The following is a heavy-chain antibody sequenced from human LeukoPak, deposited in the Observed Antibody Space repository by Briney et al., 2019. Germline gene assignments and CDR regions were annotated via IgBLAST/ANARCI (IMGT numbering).Heavy chain of an antibody. CDR3: ARGPNRWWVVSRNWGMDV. Sequence: GGSLRLSCAASGLSIGDNSMHWVRQAPGKGLEWVSLISWDESTTYFSDSVKGRFTVSRDSSKNSLHLQMNSLRTEDTALYYCARGPNRWWVVSRNWGMDVWGQGTTVTASS. V-gene: IGHV3-43*01. J-gene: IGHJ6*02. CDR1: GLSIGDNS. CDR2: ISWDESTT. D-gene: IGHD2-15*01.